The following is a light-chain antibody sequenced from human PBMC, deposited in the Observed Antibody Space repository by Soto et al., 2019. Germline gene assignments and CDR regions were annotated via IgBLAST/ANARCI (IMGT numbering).Light chain of an antibody. CDR3: QRYGSSPPWT. CDR2: GAS. Sequence: EIVLTQSPGTLSLSPGERATLSCRASQTVSSSYLAWFQQKPGQAPRLLIYGASSRAPGIPDRFSGRGSGTDFPLTSSSLEPEDFAVYYCQRYGSSPPWTFGQGTKVEIK. V-gene: IGKV3-20*01. J-gene: IGKJ1*01. CDR1: QTVSSSY.